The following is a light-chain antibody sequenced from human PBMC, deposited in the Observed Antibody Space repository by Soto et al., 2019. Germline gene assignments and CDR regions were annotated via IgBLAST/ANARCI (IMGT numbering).Light chain of an antibody. J-gene: IGLJ3*02. CDR2: LNSDGSH. CDR3: QTWDTGTWV. CDR1: SGHSSYA. Sequence: QLVLTQSPSASASLGASVKLTCTLSSGHSSYAIAWHQQQPEKGPRYLMKLNSDGSHTKGDGIPDRFSGSSSGAERYLTISSLQSEDAADYYCQTWDTGTWVFGGGTQLTVL. V-gene: IGLV4-69*01.